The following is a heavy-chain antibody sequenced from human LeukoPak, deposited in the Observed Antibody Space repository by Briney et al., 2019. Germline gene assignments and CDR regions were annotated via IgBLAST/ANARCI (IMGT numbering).Heavy chain of an antibody. V-gene: IGHV1-18*01. CDR1: GYTFTSHG. Sequence: GASVKVSCKASGYTFTSHGISWVRQAPGQGLEWVGWISAYNGNTNYAQKLQGRVTMTTDTSTSTAYMELRSLRSDDTAVYYCARDLRGSSWYRSSDNWFDPWGQGTLVTVSS. CDR3: ARDLRGSSWYRSSDNWFDP. CDR2: ISAYNGNT. D-gene: IGHD6-13*01. J-gene: IGHJ5*02.